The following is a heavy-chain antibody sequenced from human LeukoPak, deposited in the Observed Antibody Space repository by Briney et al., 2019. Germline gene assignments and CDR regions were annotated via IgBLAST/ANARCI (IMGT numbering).Heavy chain of an antibody. CDR3: AKDRQRGNYFRNYYYYMDV. V-gene: IGHV3-23*01. Sequence: GGSLRLSCAGSAFTFSSYAMSWVRQAPGKGLEWVSAISGSGGDRYYADSVKGRFTISRDNSKNTVYLQMNSLRAGDTAVYYCAKDRQRGNYFRNYYYYMDVWGKGTTVTVSS. CDR2: ISGSGGDR. J-gene: IGHJ6*03. D-gene: IGHD1-26*01. CDR1: AFTFSSYA.